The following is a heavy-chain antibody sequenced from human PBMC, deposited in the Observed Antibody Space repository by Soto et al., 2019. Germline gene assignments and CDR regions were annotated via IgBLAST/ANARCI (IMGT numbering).Heavy chain of an antibody. Sequence: QVQLVESGGGVVQPVRSLRLSCAASGFTFSSYGMHWVRQAPGKGLEWVAVISYDGSNKYYADSVKGRFTISRDNSKNTLYLQMNSLIAEDTAVYYCEKVSSGWYDFLDYWGQGTLVTVSS. V-gene: IGHV3-30*18. CDR3: EKVSSGWYDFLDY. CDR1: GFTFSSYG. CDR2: ISYDGSNK. J-gene: IGHJ4*02. D-gene: IGHD6-19*01.